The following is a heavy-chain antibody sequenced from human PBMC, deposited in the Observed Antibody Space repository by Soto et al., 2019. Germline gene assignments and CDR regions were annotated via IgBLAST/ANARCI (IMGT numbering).Heavy chain of an antibody. CDR2: INHSGST. V-gene: IGHV4-34*01. Sequence: TCSLYGRYLKRYYWRWSRHPPGKRKEWLGPINHSGSTNYNPSLKSRVTISVDTSKNQFSLKLSSVTAADTAVYYCARSGEGCSSTSCYTRLYYYYYYGMDVWGQGTTVTVSS. D-gene: IGHD2-2*02. CDR1: GRYLKRYY. J-gene: IGHJ6*02. CDR3: ARSGEGCSSTSCYTRLYYYYYYGMDV.